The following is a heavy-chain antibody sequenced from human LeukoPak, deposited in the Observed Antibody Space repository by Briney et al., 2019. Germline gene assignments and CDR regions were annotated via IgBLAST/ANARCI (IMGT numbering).Heavy chain of an antibody. CDR2: ISSSSNYK. Sequence: GGSLRLSCAASGFTFSDYYMSWIRQAPGKGLEWISYISSSSNYKNYADSVQGRFTISRDNAKSSLYLQMNGLRAVDTAVYYCARDQPSYYYDSSGYYSDYWGQGTLVTVSS. D-gene: IGHD3-22*01. J-gene: IGHJ4*02. CDR3: ARDQPSYYYDSSGYYSDY. V-gene: IGHV3-11*06. CDR1: GFTFSDYY.